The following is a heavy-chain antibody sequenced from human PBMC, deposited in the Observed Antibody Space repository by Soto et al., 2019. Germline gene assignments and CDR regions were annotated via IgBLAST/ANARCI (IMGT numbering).Heavy chain of an antibody. CDR1: GFSLSTSGVG. Sequence: QITLKESGPTLVKPTQTLTLTCTFSGFSLSTSGVGVGWIRQPPGKALEWLALIYWDHDKRYSPSLKSRLTITKDTSKNQVVLTITNMDPVDTSTYYCVHKNLGIAAAKRCSTFDYRGDGTLVTVSS. CDR3: VHKNLGIAAAKRCSTFDY. CDR2: IYWDHDK. V-gene: IGHV2-5*02. J-gene: IGHJ4*01. D-gene: IGHD6-13*01.